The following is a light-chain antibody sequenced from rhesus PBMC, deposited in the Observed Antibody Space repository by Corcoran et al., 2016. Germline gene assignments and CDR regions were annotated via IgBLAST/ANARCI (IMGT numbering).Light chain of an antibody. CDR1: QSLNSY. V-gene: IGKV3S9*01. Sequence: IVMTQSPATLSLSPGERATLSCRASQSLNSYVAWYPQKPRQAPRLLIYGTSNRATAVPDRFSGSGSGTEFTLIISSLEPEDVGIYYCQQYTNWRTFGQGTKVEIK. CDR2: GTS. J-gene: IGKJ1*01. CDR3: QQYTNWRT.